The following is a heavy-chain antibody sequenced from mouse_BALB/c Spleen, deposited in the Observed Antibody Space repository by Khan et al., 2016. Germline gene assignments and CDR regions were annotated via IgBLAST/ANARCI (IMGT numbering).Heavy chain of an antibody. CDR3: AKEGGNWYFDV. V-gene: IGHV2-5-1*01. Sequence: QVQLKQSGPSLVQPSQSLSISCTVSGFLLTSYGVHWVRQSPGKGLEWLGVIWRGGYTDYNTPFMSRLSITRDNSKSQVFFKMNSLQADDTAIYXCAKEGGNWYFDVWGAGTTVTVSS. CDR2: IWRGGYT. J-gene: IGHJ1*01. CDR1: GFLLTSYG.